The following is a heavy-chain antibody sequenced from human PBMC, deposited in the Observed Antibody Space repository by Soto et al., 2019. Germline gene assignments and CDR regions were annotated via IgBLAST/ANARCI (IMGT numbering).Heavy chain of an antibody. CDR2: INGDRSSK. Sequence: GSLRLCGAASGVACRSCWMRWVLQARGKGLVLVSRINGDRSSKSYADSVKGRFTIPRDNAKNTLYLHMNSPRAADTAVYYCARGDTTDHSDYWGPGTL. CDR1: GVACRSCW. D-gene: IGHD1-1*01. CDR3: ARGDTTDHSDY. J-gene: IGHJ4*02. V-gene: IGHV3-74*01.